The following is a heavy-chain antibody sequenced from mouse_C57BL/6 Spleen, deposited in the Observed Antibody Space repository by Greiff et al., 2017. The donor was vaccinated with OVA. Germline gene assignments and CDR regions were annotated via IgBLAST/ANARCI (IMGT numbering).Heavy chain of an antibody. D-gene: IGHD1-1*01. J-gene: IGHJ4*01. CDR2: INPNNGGT. V-gene: IGHV1-26*01. CDR1: GYTFTDYY. Sequence: EVKLQQSGPELVKPGASVKISCKASGYTFTDYYMNWVKQSHGKSLEWIGDINPNNGGTSYNQKFKGKATLTVDKSSSTAYMELRSLTSEDSAVYFCARGDYYGSSYPYYYAMDYWGQGTSVTVSS. CDR3: ARGDYYGSSYPYYYAMDY.